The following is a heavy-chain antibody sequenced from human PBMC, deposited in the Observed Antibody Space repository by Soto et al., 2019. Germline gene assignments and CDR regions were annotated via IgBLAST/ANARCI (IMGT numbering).Heavy chain of an antibody. CDR3: ARQDIVGATTFDY. CDR2: IYYSGST. J-gene: IGHJ4*02. Sequence: PSETLSLTCTVSGGSISSSSYYWGWIRQPPGKGLEWIGSIYYSGSTYYNPSLESRVTISVDTSKNQFSLKLSSVTAADTAVYYCARQDIVGATTFDYWGQGTLVTVSS. CDR1: GGSISSSSYY. V-gene: IGHV4-39*01. D-gene: IGHD1-26*01.